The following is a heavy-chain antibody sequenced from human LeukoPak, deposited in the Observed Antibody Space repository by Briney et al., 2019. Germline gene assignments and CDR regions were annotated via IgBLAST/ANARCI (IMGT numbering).Heavy chain of an antibody. V-gene: IGHV3-7*01. Sequence: GGSLRLSCAASGFTFSSYWMSWVRQAPGKGLEWVANIKQDGSEKYYVDSVEGRFTISRDNAKNSLYLQMNSLRAEDTAVYYCARDTGIKGYYDFWSGYREYYFDYWGQGTLVTVSS. CDR3: ARDTGIKGYYDFWSGYREYYFDY. D-gene: IGHD3-3*01. CDR1: GFTFSSYW. J-gene: IGHJ4*02. CDR2: IKQDGSEK.